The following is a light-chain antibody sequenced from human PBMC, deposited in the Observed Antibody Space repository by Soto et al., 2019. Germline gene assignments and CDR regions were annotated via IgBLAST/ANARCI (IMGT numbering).Light chain of an antibody. V-gene: IGLV2-14*01. Sequence: QSALTQPASVSGSPGQSITISCTGTSSDVGGYIYVSWYQQHPGKAPKLMIYEVSNRPPGVSNRFSGSKSGNTASLTISGLQAEDEADYYCSSYTSSSTLLYVFGTGTKLTVL. CDR1: SSDVGGYIY. CDR2: EVS. CDR3: SSYTSSSTLLYV. J-gene: IGLJ1*01.